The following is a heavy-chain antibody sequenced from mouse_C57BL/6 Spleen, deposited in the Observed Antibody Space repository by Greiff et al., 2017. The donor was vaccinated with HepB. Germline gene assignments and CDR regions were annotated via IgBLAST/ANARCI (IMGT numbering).Heavy chain of an antibody. J-gene: IGHJ1*03. CDR1: GYSISSDY. CDR2: ISYSGST. D-gene: IGHD1-1*01. V-gene: IGHV3-8*01. Sequence: EVRLVESGPGLAKPSQTLSLTCSVTGYSISSDYWNGIRKFPGKKLEYMGYISYSGSTYYNPSLKSRISITRDTSKNQYYLQLNSVTTEDTATYYCARWGDGSSYNWYFDVWGTGTTVTVSS. CDR3: ARWGDGSSYNWYFDV.